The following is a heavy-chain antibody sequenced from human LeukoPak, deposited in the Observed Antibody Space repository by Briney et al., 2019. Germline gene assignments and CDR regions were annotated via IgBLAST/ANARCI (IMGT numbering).Heavy chain of an antibody. J-gene: IGHJ4*02. CDR3: AKGGAIVVVVAATDFDY. D-gene: IGHD2-15*01. CDR1: GFPFSTYS. V-gene: IGHV3-21*06. Sequence: GGSRRLSCAASGFPFSTYSMSWVRKAPGKGLEWVSSISSNSRYIYYADSMRGRFTISRDNAKNSLYLQMNSLKPEDTAVYYCAKGGAIVVVVAATDFDYWGQGTLVTVSS. CDR2: ISSNSRYI.